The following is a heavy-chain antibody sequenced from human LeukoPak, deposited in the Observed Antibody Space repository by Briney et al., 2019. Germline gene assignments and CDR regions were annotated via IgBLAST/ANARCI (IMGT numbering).Heavy chain of an antibody. CDR1: GGSFSGYY. CDR2: INHSGGT. J-gene: IGHJ5*02. D-gene: IGHD2-15*01. CDR3: ARASHCSGGSCSFFSWFDP. V-gene: IGHV4-34*01. Sequence: SETLSLTCAVYGGSFSGYYWSWIRQPPGKGLEWIGEINHSGGTNCNPPLKSRVTISVDTSKNQSSLKLSSVTAADTAVYYCARASHCSGGSCSFFSWFDPWGQGTLVTVSS.